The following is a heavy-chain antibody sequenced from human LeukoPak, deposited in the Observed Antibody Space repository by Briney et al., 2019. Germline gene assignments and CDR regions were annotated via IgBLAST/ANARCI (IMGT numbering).Heavy chain of an antibody. Sequence: GGSLRLSCAASGFTFSSYSMNWVRQAPGKGLEWVSSISSSSSYIYYADSVKGRFTISRDNAKNSLYLQMSSLRAEDTAVYYCAREGGYDSFYYYGMDVWGQGTTVTVSS. J-gene: IGHJ6*02. CDR2: ISSSSSYI. V-gene: IGHV3-21*01. CDR1: GFTFSSYS. CDR3: AREGGYDSFYYYGMDV. D-gene: IGHD5-12*01.